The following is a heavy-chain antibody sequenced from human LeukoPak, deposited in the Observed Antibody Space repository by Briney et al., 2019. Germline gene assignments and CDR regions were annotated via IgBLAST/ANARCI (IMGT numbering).Heavy chain of an antibody. Sequence: SGGSLRLSCAASGFTFSSYWMHWVRQAPGKGLVWVSRINSDGSSTSYADSVKGRFTISRDNAKNTLYLQMNSLRAEDTAVYYCARDLLSAVTPETGLIWGQGTMVTVSS. CDR1: GFTFSSYW. CDR3: ARDLLSAVTPETGLI. D-gene: IGHD4-17*01. CDR2: INSDGSST. J-gene: IGHJ3*02. V-gene: IGHV3-74*01.